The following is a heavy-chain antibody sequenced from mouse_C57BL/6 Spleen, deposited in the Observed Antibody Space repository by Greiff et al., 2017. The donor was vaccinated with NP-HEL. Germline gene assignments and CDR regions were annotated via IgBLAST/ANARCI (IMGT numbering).Heavy chain of an antibody. V-gene: IGHV5-6*01. J-gene: IGHJ3*01. D-gene: IGHD2-3*01. CDR3: ARHRSMMVTTSWFAY. CDR2: ISSGGSYT. Sequence: EVQVVESGGDLVKPGGSLKLSCAASGFTFSSYGMSWVRQTPDKRLEWVATISSGGSYTYYPDSVKGRFTISRDNAKNTRYLQMSSLKSEDTAMYYCARHRSMMVTTSWFAYWGQGTLVTVSA. CDR1: GFTFSSYG.